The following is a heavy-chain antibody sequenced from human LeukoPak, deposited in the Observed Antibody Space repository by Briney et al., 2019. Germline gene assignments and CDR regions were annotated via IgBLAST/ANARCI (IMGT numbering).Heavy chain of an antibody. CDR2: INPNSGGT. V-gene: IGHV1-2*02. J-gene: IGHJ3*02. CDR3: ARDENYDYVWGSYRHDAFDI. Sequence: ASVKVSCKASGYTFTGYYMHWVRQAPGQGLEWMGWINPNSGGTNYAQKFQGRVTMTRDTSISTAYMELSRLRSDDTAVYYCARDENYDYVWGSYRHDAFDIWGQGTMVTVSS. D-gene: IGHD3-16*02. CDR1: GYTFTGYY.